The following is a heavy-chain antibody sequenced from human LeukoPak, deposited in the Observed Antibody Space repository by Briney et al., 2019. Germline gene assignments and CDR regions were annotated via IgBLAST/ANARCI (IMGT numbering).Heavy chain of an antibody. J-gene: IGHJ6*03. CDR3: ARVGPSYYYYYMDA. V-gene: IGHV3-7*01. CDR1: GFTFSSSW. Sequence: PGGSLRLSCSASGFTFSSSWMTWVRQAPGKGLEWVANIKQDGSEQYTADSLKGRFTISRDNDKKLVFLQMNSLRVEDTAVYYCARVGPSYYYYYMDAWGNGTTVIVSS. CDR2: IKQDGSEQ.